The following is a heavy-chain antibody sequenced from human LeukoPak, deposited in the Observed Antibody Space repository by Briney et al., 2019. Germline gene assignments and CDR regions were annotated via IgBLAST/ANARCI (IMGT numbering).Heavy chain of an antibody. CDR1: GGSINNSY. J-gene: IGHJ5*02. Sequence: SETLSLTCTVSGGSINNSYWTWIRQPPGKGLEWIGHIYYSGSTNYSPSLKSRVTISVDTSKNQFSLKLSSVTAADTAVYYCARLSSLANIAARGRTWLDPWGQGTLVTVSS. V-gene: IGHV4-59*01. CDR3: ARLSSLANIAARGRTWLDP. CDR2: IYYSGST. D-gene: IGHD6-6*01.